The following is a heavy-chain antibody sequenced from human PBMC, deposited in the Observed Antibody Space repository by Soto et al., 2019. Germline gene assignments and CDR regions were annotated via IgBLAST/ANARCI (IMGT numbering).Heavy chain of an antibody. Sequence: QVQLVESGGGVVQPGRSLRLSCAASGFTFSSYAMHWVRQAPGKGLEWVAVISYDGSNKYYADSVKGRFTISRDNSKNTLYLQMNRLRAEDTAVYYCARDPLWGTAMVLWYFDLWGRGPLVTVSS. CDR1: GFTFSSYA. CDR3: ARDPLWGTAMVLWYFDL. D-gene: IGHD5-18*01. V-gene: IGHV3-30-3*01. J-gene: IGHJ2*01. CDR2: ISYDGSNK.